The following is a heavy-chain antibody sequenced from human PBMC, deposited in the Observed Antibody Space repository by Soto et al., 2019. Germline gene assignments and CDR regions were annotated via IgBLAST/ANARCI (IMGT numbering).Heavy chain of an antibody. J-gene: IGHJ5*02. CDR3: AKNQGVELVPIATVDCIEP. D-gene: IGHD2-21*02. CDR1: GFTFSSSA. CDR2: SSASGGST. V-gene: IGHV3-23*01. Sequence: PGWSLRLSCTASGFTFSSSAMSLVRQAPGKGLEWVSISSASGGSTYHADSVKGRFSISRDNSKNTLYLQMTRLRTEDTAVYYCAKNQGVELVPIATVDCIEPWGKGSVVTVXS.